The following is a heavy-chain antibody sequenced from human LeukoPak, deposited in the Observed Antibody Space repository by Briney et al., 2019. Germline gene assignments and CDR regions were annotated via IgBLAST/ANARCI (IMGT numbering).Heavy chain of an antibody. J-gene: IGHJ4*02. V-gene: IGHV3-11*06. CDR3: ARAFGLTDY. CDR1: GFTFSDYY. CDR2: ISGSSHDT. D-gene: IGHD3/OR15-3a*01. Sequence: PGGSLRLSCAASGFTFSDYYMTWVRQAPGKGLEWISYISGSSHDTSYADSVKGRFTISRDNAKNSLFLQMSSLKVEDTAVYYCARAFGLTDYWGQGTLVTVSS.